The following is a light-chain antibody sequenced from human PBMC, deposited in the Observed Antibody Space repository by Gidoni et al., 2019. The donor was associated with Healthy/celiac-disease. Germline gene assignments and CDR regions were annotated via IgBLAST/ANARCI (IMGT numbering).Light chain of an antibody. CDR3: QQYYSTPWT. CDR1: PSVLYSSNNKNY. Sequence: DLVMTQSPDSLALSLGARATINCKSSPSVLYSSNNKNYLAWYQQKPGQPPKLLMYWAYTRESGVPERFSGSGSGTDFTLTISSLQAEDVAVYYCQQYYSTPWTFGQGTKVEIK. J-gene: IGKJ1*01. V-gene: IGKV4-1*01. CDR2: WAY.